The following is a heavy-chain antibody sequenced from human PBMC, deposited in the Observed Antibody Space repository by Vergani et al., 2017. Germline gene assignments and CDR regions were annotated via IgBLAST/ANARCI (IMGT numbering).Heavy chain of an antibody. V-gene: IGHV3-74*01. D-gene: IGHD3-10*01. CDR1: GFTFSSYW. CDR3: AXATTVMVRGVILYNWFDP. CDR2: INSDGSST. Sequence: EVHLVESGGGLVQPGGSLRLSCAASGFTFSSYWMHWVRQAPGKGLVWVSRINSDGSSTSYADSVKGRFTISRDNAKNTLYLQMNSLRAEDTAVYYCAXATTVMVRGVILYNWFDPWGQGTLVTVSS. J-gene: IGHJ5*02.